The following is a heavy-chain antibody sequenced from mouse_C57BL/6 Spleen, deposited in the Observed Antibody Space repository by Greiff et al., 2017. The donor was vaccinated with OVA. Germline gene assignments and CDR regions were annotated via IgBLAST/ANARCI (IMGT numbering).Heavy chain of an antibody. CDR2: IYPVSGST. CDR3: ARRGDYDYDEGDY. D-gene: IGHD2-4*01. V-gene: IGHV1-55*01. Sequence: QVQLQQPGAELVKPGASVKMSCKASGYTFTSYWITWVKQRPGQGLEWIGDIYPVSGSTNYNEKFKSKATLTVDTSSSTAYMQLSSLTSEDSAVYYCARRGDYDYDEGDYWGQGTTLTVSS. J-gene: IGHJ2*01. CDR1: GYTFTSYW.